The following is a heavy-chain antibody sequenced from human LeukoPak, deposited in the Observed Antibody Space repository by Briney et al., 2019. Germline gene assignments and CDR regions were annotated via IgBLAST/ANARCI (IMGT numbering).Heavy chain of an antibody. CDR2: IYHSGST. CDR1: GYTISSGYY. V-gene: IGHV4-38-2*01. D-gene: IGHD6-19*01. CDR3: ARYSGWDFDY. Sequence: PSETLSLTCAVSGYTISSGYYWGWIRPPPGKGLGWIGSIYHSGSTYYNPSLKSRVTISVDTSKNPLSLQLSSVTAADTAVYYCARYSGWDFDYWGQGTLVTVSS. J-gene: IGHJ4*02.